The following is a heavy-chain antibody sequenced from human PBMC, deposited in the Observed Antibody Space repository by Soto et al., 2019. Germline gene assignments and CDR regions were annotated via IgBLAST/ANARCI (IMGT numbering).Heavy chain of an antibody. D-gene: IGHD3-3*01. CDR1: GGYISSGGHY. CDR3: ARGGSGFLEWLGFDF. J-gene: IGHJ4*02. V-gene: IGHV4-31*03. CDR2: IYYSGTT. Sequence: QLQLQESGPVLVKPSQTLSLTCTVSGGYISSGGHYWSWIRQHPGRGLEWIGHIYYSGTTHYFPSLKSRVTISIDTSKNQFFLKLSSVAAADTAVYFCARGGSGFLEWLGFDFWGLGTLVTVSS.